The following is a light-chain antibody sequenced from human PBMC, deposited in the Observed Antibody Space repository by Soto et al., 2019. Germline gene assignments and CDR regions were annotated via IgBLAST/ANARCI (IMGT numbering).Light chain of an antibody. CDR2: GAS. Sequence: EIVMTQSPGTLSLSPGERATLSCRASQSVSSTFLAWYQQKPGQAPRLLIYGASSRAAGIPDRFRGSGSGTDFTLTISRLEPEDFAVYSCQQYGSSPFTFGPGTKVEVK. CDR3: QQYGSSPFT. CDR1: QSVSSTF. J-gene: IGKJ3*01. V-gene: IGKV3-20*01.